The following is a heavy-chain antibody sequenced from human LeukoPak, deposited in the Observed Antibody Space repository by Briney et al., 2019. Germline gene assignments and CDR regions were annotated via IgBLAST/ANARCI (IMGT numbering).Heavy chain of an antibody. Sequence: ASVKVSCKASGYTFTSYYMHWVRQAPGQGLEWMGIINPSGGSTSYAQKFQGRVTMTRDMSTSTVYMELSSLRSEDTAVYYCAKDLYGSGSQTDAFDIWGQGTMVTVSS. J-gene: IGHJ3*02. V-gene: IGHV1-46*01. D-gene: IGHD3-10*01. CDR1: GYTFTSYY. CDR2: INPSGGST. CDR3: AKDLYGSGSQTDAFDI.